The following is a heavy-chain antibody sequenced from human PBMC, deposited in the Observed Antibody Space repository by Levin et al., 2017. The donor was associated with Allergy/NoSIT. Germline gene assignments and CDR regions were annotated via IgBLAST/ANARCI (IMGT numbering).Heavy chain of an antibody. D-gene: IGHD3-16*02. CDR1: GGSVSGYY. V-gene: IGHV4-59*02. CDR2: IYHSGSA. J-gene: IGHJ4*02. Sequence: ESLKISCTVSGGSVSGYYWSWIRQPPGKGLDWIGHIYHSGSANYNPSLKSRVTISVDTSKNQFALKLSSVTAADTAVYYCARGLWETSRYTHGFWGQGTLVTVSS. CDR3: ARGLWETSRYTHGF.